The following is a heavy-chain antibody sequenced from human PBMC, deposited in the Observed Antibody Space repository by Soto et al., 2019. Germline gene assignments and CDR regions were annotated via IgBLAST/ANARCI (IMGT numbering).Heavy chain of an antibody. V-gene: IGHV1-18*01. CDR1: GYTFTRYG. CDR3: ARHGGYYYVPKQNAFKI. CDR2: ISAYNVNT. J-gene: IGHJ3*02. Sequence: QVQLVQSGAEVKKPGASVKVSCKASGYTFTRYGITLVRQAPGHGLEWMGWISAYNVNTNYAQKLQGRVIMTADTSTSTAYMELRSLRSDDTAVHYCARHGGYYYVPKQNAFKIWGQGTMVTVSS. D-gene: IGHD3-22*01.